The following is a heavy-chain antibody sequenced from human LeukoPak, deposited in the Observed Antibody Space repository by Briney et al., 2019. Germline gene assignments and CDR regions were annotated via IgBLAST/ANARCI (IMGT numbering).Heavy chain of an antibody. CDR1: GFNFSNAW. Sequence: KPGGSLRLSCAASGFNFSNAWMSWVRQAPGKGLEWVGRIKSKTDGGTTDYAAPVKGRFTISRDDSKNTLYLQMNSLKTEDTAVYYCTSDLSSGWYEDYWGQGTLVTVSS. CDR2: IKSKTDGGTT. CDR3: TSDLSSGWYEDY. D-gene: IGHD6-19*01. J-gene: IGHJ4*02. V-gene: IGHV3-15*01.